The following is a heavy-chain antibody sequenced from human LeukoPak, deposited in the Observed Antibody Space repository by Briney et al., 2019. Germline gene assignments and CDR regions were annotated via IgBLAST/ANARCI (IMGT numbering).Heavy chain of an antibody. D-gene: IGHD4/OR15-4a*01. CDR1: GGSISSDY. Sequence: SETLSLTCTVSGGSISSDYWSWIRQPAGKGLEWIGRIFTSGSTSYNPSPKSRVTMSLDTSKNQFSLKLSSVTAADTAVYFCSRGGANDLWGQGTLVTVSS. V-gene: IGHV4-4*07. CDR3: SRGGANDL. CDR2: IFTSGST. J-gene: IGHJ5*02.